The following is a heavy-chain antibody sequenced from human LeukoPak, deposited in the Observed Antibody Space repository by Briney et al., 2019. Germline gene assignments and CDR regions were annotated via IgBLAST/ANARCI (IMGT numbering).Heavy chain of an antibody. D-gene: IGHD6-19*01. Sequence: GGSLRLSCAASGFTVSSNYMSWVRQAPGKGLEWVANIKQDGSEKYYVDSVKGRFTISRDNAKNSLYLQMNSLRAEDTAVYYCARDLVGYSSVGYFDYWGQGTLVTVSS. CDR3: ARDLVGYSSVGYFDY. V-gene: IGHV3-7*01. J-gene: IGHJ4*02. CDR2: IKQDGSEK. CDR1: GFTVSSNY.